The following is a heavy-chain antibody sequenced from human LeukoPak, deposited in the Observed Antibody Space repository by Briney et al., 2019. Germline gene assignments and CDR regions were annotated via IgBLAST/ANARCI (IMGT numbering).Heavy chain of an antibody. CDR2: ISGNGKIT. CDR1: GFTFSSYE. Sequence: GGSLRLSCAASGFTFSSYEMSWVRQAPGKGLEWVSYISGNGKITYHADSVKGRFIISRDNAKSSLYLQMNSLGADDAAVYYCARAPWWNGMDVWGKGTTVTVSS. CDR3: ARAPWWNGMDV. V-gene: IGHV3-48*03. D-gene: IGHD2-15*01. J-gene: IGHJ6*04.